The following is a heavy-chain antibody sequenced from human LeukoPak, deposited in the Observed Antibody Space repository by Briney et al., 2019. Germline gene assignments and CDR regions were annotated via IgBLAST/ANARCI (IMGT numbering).Heavy chain of an antibody. D-gene: IGHD2-2*01. CDR2: VNPNSGGT. CDR3: ARVATSPYCSSSSCYFDGMDV. V-gene: IGHV1-2*06. Sequence: ASVKVSCKASGYTFTGYYMHWVRQAPGQGLEWMGRVNPNSGGTNYAQKFQGRVTMTRDTSISTAYMELSRLRSDDTAVYYCARVATSPYCSSSSCYFDGMDVWGQGTTVIVSS. CDR1: GYTFTGYY. J-gene: IGHJ6*02.